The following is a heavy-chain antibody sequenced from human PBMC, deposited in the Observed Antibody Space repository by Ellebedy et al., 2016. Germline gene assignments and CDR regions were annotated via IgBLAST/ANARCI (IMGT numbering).Heavy chain of an antibody. Sequence: SETLSLTCAVYGGSFSGYYWSWIRQPPGKGLEWIGEINHSGSTNYNPSLKSRVTISVDTSKNQFSLKLSSVTAADTAVYYCARPRSYGDEHWYFDLWGRGTLVTVSS. J-gene: IGHJ2*01. CDR3: ARPRSYGDEHWYFDL. CDR2: INHSGST. V-gene: IGHV4-34*01. D-gene: IGHD4-17*01. CDR1: GGSFSGYY.